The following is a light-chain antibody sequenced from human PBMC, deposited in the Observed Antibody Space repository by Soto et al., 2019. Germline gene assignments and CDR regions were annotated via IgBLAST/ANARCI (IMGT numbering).Light chain of an antibody. CDR3: GTWDGGLTAGV. CDR2: DNN. CDR1: RSNIGKDF. J-gene: IGLJ3*02. Sequence: QSALTQPPSVSAAPGQKVTISCSGTRSNIGKDFVSWYQQLPGRAPKLHIYDNNKRPSGIPDRFSASKSGTSATLDIAGLQTGDEAVYYCGTWDGGLTAGVFGGGTQLTVL. V-gene: IGLV1-51*01.